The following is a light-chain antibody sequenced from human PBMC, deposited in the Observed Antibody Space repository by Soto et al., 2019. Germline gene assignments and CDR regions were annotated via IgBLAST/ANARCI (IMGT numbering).Light chain of an antibody. CDR1: SSDVGGYKY. CDR3: CSTAGGFTWV. V-gene: IGLV2-11*01. CDR2: DAD. Sequence: QSALTQPRSVSGSPGQSVSISCTGASSDVGGYKYVSWYQHHPGKAPKLIIRDADKRPSGVPDRFSGSKSGNTASLTISGLQAEDEADYYCCSTAGGFTWVFGGGTKLTVL. J-gene: IGLJ3*02.